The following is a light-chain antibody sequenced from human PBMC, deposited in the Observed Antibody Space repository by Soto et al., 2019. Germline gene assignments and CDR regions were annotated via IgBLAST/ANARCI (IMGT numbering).Light chain of an antibody. CDR3: SSYTSSGTLYV. V-gene: IGLV2-14*01. Sequence: QTALTQPASVSGSPGPPITISCTGTSSDIGGYKYVSWYQQHPGKAPKLMIYEVTYRPSGVSDRFSGSKSGNTASLTVSGLQAEDEADYYCSSYTSSGTLYVFGTGTKVTVL. J-gene: IGLJ1*01. CDR1: SSDIGGYKY. CDR2: EVT.